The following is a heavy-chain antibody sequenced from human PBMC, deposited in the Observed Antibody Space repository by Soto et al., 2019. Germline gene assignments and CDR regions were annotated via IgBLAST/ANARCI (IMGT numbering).Heavy chain of an antibody. J-gene: IGHJ5*02. D-gene: IGHD4-4*01. CDR1: GDSVSSNSAA. Sequence: SQTLSLTCAISGDSVSSNSAAWNWIRQSPSRGLEWLGRTYYRSKWYNDYAVSVKSRITINPDTSKNQFSLQLNSVTPEDTAVYYCARAPGKNHDYSNYNWFDPWGQGTLVTVSS. CDR3: ARAPGKNHDYSNYNWFDP. V-gene: IGHV6-1*01. CDR2: TYYRSKWYN.